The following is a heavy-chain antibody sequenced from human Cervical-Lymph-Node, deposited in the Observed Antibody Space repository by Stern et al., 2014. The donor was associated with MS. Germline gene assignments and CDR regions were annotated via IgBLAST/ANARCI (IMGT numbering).Heavy chain of an antibody. V-gene: IGHV3-33*01. CDR2: IWYDGSNK. Sequence: VQLVESGGGVVQAGRSLRLACAASGFTFSSYGMHWVRQAPEKGLEWVAVIWYDGSNKYYTDSVKGRFTISRDNSKNTLYLQMNSLRAEDTAVYYCARDSSKGGSNYWGQGTLVTVSS. J-gene: IGHJ4*02. CDR1: GFTFSSYG. CDR3: ARDSSKGGSNY. D-gene: IGHD2-2*01.